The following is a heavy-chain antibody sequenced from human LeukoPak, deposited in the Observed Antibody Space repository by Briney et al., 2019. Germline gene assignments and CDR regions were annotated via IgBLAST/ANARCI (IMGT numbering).Heavy chain of an antibody. CDR1: GYPFTSYG. D-gene: IGHD5-24*01. Sequence: GASVKVSCKASGYPFTSYGISWVRQAPGQGLECMGWISAYNGNTNYTQNLQGRITMTTDTSTSTAYMELRSLRSDDTAVYYCARDLRSLSGPRWLQFGGQGTLVTVSS. CDR2: ISAYNGNT. J-gene: IGHJ4*02. V-gene: IGHV1-18*01. CDR3: ARDLRSLSGPRWLQF.